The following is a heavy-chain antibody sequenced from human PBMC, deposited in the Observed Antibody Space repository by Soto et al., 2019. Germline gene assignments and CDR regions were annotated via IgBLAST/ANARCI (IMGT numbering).Heavy chain of an antibody. CDR3: ARIWGEVSLDPWESWFDP. V-gene: IGHV4-59*01. CDR1: GGSIDSYY. Sequence: SETLSLTCTVSGGSIDSYYWSWIRQPPGKGLEWIGYIYYSGNTNYNPSLRSRVTISVDTSKTQFSLKLTSVTAADTAVYYCARIWGEVSLDPWESWFDPCGQGTRVTVSS. CDR2: IYYSGNT. J-gene: IGHJ5*02. D-gene: IGHD3-16*02.